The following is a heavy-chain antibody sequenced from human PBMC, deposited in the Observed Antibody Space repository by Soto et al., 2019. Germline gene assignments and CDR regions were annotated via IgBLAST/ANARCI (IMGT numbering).Heavy chain of an antibody. CDR3: VKAPYGGIRYNYFDP. CDR1: VFTFSDYS. V-gene: IGHV3-64D*08. D-gene: IGHD3-16*01. Sequence: RGSLLVSCSSSVFTFSDYSMYWVRQAPGKGLEYVSAISNNGGTTYYAGSVEGRFTISRDNSKNTLYLQMNSLRVEDTAVYYCVKAPYGGIRYNYFDPWGQGTLVTVS. J-gene: IGHJ5*02. CDR2: ISNNGGTT.